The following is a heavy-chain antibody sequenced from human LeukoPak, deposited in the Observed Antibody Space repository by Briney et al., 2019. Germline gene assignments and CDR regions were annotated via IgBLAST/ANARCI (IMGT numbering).Heavy chain of an antibody. Sequence: PSETLSLTCTVSGGSISSYYWSWIRQPAGKGLEWIGRIYTSGSTNYNPSLKSRVTMSVDTSKNQFSLKLSSVTAADTAVYYCARDHPLLYYDILTGYPPQYYYYMDVRGKGTTVTISS. J-gene: IGHJ6*03. CDR1: GGSISSYY. CDR2: IYTSGST. D-gene: IGHD3-9*01. CDR3: ARDHPLLYYDILTGYPPQYYYYMDV. V-gene: IGHV4-4*07.